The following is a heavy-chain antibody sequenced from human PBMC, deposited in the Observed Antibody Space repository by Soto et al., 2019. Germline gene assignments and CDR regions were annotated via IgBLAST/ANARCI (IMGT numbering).Heavy chain of an antibody. CDR1: GFTFSSYA. J-gene: IGHJ6*03. CDR2: ISGSGGST. Sequence: GGSLRLSCAASGFTFSSYAMSWVRQAPGRGLEWVSAISGSGGSTYYADSVKGRFTISRDNSKNTLYLQMNSPRAEDTAVYYCAKNPRIYYYYYMDVWGKGTTVTVSS. V-gene: IGHV3-23*01. CDR3: AKNPRIYYYYYMDV.